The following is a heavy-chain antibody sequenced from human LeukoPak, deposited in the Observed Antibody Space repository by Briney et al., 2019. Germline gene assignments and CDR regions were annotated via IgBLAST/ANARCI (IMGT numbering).Heavy chain of an antibody. Sequence: SETLSLTCTVSGGSISSYYWSWIRQPPGKGLEWIGYIYYSGSTNYNPSLKSRVTISVDTSKNQFSLKLSSVTAADTAVYYCARVRNPRVVVVAATPGYYYYYMDVWGKGTTVTVSS. CDR3: ARVRNPRVVVVAATPGYYYYYMDV. D-gene: IGHD2-15*01. CDR1: GGSISSYY. V-gene: IGHV4-59*01. CDR2: IYYSGST. J-gene: IGHJ6*03.